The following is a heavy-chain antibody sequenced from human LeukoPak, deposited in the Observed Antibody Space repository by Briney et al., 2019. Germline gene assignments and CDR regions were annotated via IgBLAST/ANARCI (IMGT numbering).Heavy chain of an antibody. V-gene: IGHV4-4*07. D-gene: IGHD3-16*01. CDR3: ATSEGDWFDP. CDR1: GGSISSNC. CDR2: IYTSGST. Sequence: SETLSLTCIVSGGSISSNCWSWIRQPAGKGLEWIGRIYTSGSTNYNPSLKSRVTISVDTSKNQFSLKLSSVTAADTAVYYCATSEGDWFDPWGQGTLVTVSS. J-gene: IGHJ5*02.